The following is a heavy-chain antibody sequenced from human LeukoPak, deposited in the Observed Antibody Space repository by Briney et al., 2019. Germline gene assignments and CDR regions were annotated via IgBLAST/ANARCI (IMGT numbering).Heavy chain of an antibody. J-gene: IGHJ2*01. CDR2: INHSGST. CDR3: ARAGYALLDWYFDL. D-gene: IGHD2-8*01. Sequence: SETLSLTCAVYGGSFSGYYWSWIRQPPGKGLEWIGEINHSGSTNYNPSLKSRVTISVDTSKNQFSLKLSSVTAADTAVYYCARAGYALLDWYFDLWGRGTLVTVSS. CDR1: GGSFSGYY. V-gene: IGHV4-34*01.